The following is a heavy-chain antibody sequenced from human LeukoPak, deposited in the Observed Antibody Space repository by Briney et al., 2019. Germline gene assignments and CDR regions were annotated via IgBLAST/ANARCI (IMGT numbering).Heavy chain of an antibody. CDR2: ISYDGSNK. V-gene: IGHV3-30*04. Sequence: GGSLRLSCAASGFTFSSYAMHWVRQAPGKGLEWVAVISYDGSNKYYADSVKGRFTISRDNSKNSLYLQMNSLRAEDTAVYYCAELGITMIGGVWGKGTTVTISS. CDR1: GFTFSSYA. D-gene: IGHD3-10*02. CDR3: AELGITMIGGV. J-gene: IGHJ6*04.